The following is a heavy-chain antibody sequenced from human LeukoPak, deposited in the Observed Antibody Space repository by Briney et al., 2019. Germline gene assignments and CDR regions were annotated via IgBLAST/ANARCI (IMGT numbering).Heavy chain of an antibody. D-gene: IGHD4-23*01. J-gene: IGHJ3*02. V-gene: IGHV3-74*01. CDR1: GFTFSSYW. CDR3: ARAVTPGGAFDI. Sequence: GGSLRLSCAASGFTFSSYWMNWVRQPPGKGLVWVSRINSDGSSKNYADSVKGRFTISRDSDKNTVCLQMNSLRAEDTAVYYCARAVTPGGAFDIRGQGTMVTVSS. CDR2: INSDGSSK.